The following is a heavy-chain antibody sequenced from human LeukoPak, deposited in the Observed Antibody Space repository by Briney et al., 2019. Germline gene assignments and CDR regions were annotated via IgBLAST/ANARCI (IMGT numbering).Heavy chain of an antibody. V-gene: IGHV4-59*08. D-gene: IGHD5-24*01. Sequence: SETLSLTCTVSGGSISSYYWSWIRQPPGKGLEWIGYIYYSGSTNYNPSLKSRVTISVDTSKNQFSLKLSSVTAADTAVYYCASQVGEMATIFGYWGQGTLVVVSS. J-gene: IGHJ4*02. CDR2: IYYSGST. CDR1: GGSISSYY. CDR3: ASQVGEMATIFGY.